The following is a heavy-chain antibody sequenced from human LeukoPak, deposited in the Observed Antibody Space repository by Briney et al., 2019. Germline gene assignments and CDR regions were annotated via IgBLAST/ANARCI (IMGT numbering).Heavy chain of an antibody. CDR1: GFTFSSYG. V-gene: IGHV3-30*02. D-gene: IGHD5-12*01. CDR2: IRYDGSNK. Sequence: GGSLRLSCKSSGFTFSSYGMHWVRQAPGKGLEWVAFIRYDGSNKYYADSVKGRFTISRDNSKNTLYLQMNSLRAEDTAVYHCAKVGIVATIYYFDYWGQGTLVTVSS. J-gene: IGHJ4*02. CDR3: AKVGIVATIYYFDY.